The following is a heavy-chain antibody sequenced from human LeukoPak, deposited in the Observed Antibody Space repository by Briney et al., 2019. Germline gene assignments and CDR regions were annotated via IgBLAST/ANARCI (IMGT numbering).Heavy chain of an antibody. V-gene: IGHV3-30*02. CDR2: IRYDGSNK. J-gene: IGHJ4*02. CDR3: ARGSPRITMIVVVIGTPTDFDY. Sequence: GGSLTLACAASGFTFSSYGMHWVRQAPGKGLEWVAFIRYDGSNKYYADSVKGRFTISRDNSKNTLYLQMNSLRAEDTAVYYCARGSPRITMIVVVIGTPTDFDYWGQGTLVTVSS. CDR1: GFTFSSYG. D-gene: IGHD3-22*01.